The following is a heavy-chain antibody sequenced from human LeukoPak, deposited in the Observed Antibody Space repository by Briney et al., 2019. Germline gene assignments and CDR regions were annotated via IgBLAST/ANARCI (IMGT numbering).Heavy chain of an antibody. CDR1: GYTFTGYY. CDR2: INPNSGGT. CDR3: ASQNDVVVVAATGSFDY. J-gene: IGHJ4*02. V-gene: IGHV1-2*02. Sequence: GASVNVSCKASGYTFTGYYMHWVRQAPGQGLEWMGWINPNSGGTNYAQKFQGRVTMTRDTSISTAYMELSRLRSDDTAVYYCASQNDVVVVAATGSFDYWGQGTLVTVSS. D-gene: IGHD2-15*01.